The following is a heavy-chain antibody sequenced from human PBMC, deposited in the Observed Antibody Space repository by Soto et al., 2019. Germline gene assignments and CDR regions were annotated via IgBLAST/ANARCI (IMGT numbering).Heavy chain of an antibody. CDR2: MRANSGDT. CDR3: ARYIYGQGFKA. CDR1: GDIFTNFD. D-gene: IGHD3-3*02. J-gene: IGHJ5*02. V-gene: IGHV1-8*01. Sequence: QVQLVQPGAEVRKPGASVKVSCKASGDIFTNFDFNWVRQATGQGLEWIGWMRANSGDTGHDQKFQGRVSMTRDSSRSTAYMERSSLRAEDTAVYYCARYIYGQGFKAWGQGTLVFVSS.